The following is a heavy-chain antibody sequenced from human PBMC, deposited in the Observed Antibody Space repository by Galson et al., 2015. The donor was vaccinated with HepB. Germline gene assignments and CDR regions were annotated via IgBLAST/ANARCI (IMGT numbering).Heavy chain of an antibody. D-gene: IGHD3-3*01. CDR3: ATGGGNYDFWRANNWFDP. CDR1: GGSISSSSYY. CDR2: IYYSGST. V-gene: IGHV4-39*01. J-gene: IGHJ5*02. Sequence: TLSLTCTVSGGSISSSSYYWGWIRQPPGKGLEWIGSIYYSGSTYYNPSLKSRVTISVDTSKNQFSLKLSSVTAADTAVYYCATGGGNYDFWRANNWFDPWGQGTLVTVSP.